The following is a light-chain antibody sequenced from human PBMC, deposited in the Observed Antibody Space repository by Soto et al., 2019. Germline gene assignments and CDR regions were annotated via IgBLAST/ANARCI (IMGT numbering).Light chain of an antibody. Sequence: DIVMTQTPLSLPVTPGEPASISFRSSQSLVYSDGNTYLHWFQQRPGQSPRRLIHKVSIRDSGVPDRFSGSGSGTDFTLKISRVEPEDVGVYYCMQHTHWPWTFGQGTKVDIK. CDR1: QSLVYSDGNTY. CDR3: MQHTHWPWT. J-gene: IGKJ1*01. V-gene: IGKV2-30*01. CDR2: KVS.